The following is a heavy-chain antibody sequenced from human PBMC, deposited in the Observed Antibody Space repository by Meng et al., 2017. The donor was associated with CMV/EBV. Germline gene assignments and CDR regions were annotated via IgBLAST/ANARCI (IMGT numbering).Heavy chain of an antibody. CDR2: ISSSSSYI. J-gene: IGHJ5*02. CDR3: ARPLGYCSSTSCYGRVNWFDP. V-gene: IGHV3-21*01. D-gene: IGHD2-2*01. CDR1: SYS. Sequence: SYSMNWVRQAPGKGLEWVSSISSSSSYIYYADSVKGRFTISGDNAKNSLYLQMNSLRAEDTAVYYCARPLGYCSSTSCYGRVNWFDPWGQGTLVTVSS.